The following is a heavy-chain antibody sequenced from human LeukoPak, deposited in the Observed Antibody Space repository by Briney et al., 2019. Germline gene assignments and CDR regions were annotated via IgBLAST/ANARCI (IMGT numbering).Heavy chain of an antibody. CDR2: IYYSGST. J-gene: IGHJ3*02. Sequence: SETLSLTCAVYGGSFSGYYWSWIRQPPGNGLEWIGYIYYSGSTNYNPSLKSRVTISVDTSKNQFSLKLSSVTAADTAVYYCARDGEMGYKAAFDIWGQGTMVTVSS. V-gene: IGHV4-59*01. CDR3: ARDGEMGYKAAFDI. CDR1: GGSFSGYY. D-gene: IGHD5-24*01.